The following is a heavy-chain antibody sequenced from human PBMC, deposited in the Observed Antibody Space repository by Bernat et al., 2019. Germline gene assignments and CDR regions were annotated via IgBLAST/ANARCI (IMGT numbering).Heavy chain of an antibody. V-gene: IGHV3-74*01. CDR1: GFTFSSYW. Sequence: EVQLVESGGGLVQPGGSLRLSCAASGFTFSSYWMHWVRQAPGKGLVWVSRINNDGSTINYADSVKGRFTISRDNAKNTLYLQMNSLRAEDTAVYYCARRSGSGGFFWFDPWGQGTLVIVSS. CDR2: INNDGSTI. CDR3: ARRSGSGGFFWFDP. D-gene: IGHD1-26*01. J-gene: IGHJ5*02.